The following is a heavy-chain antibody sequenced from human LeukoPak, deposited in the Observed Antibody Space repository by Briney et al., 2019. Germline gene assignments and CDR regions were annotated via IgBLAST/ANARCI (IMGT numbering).Heavy chain of an antibody. CDR1: GYTFTSSG. V-gene: IGHV1-18*01. CDR3: ARTFPTPYYYDSRGYPRPFDY. CDR2: ISAYSGNT. Sequence: ASVKVSCKASGYTFTSSGISWVRQAPGQGLEWMGWISAYSGNTSYAQKLQGRVTMTTDTSTSTAYMELRSLRSDDTAVYYCARTFPTPYYYDSRGYPRPFDYWGQGTLVTVSS. J-gene: IGHJ4*02. D-gene: IGHD3-22*01.